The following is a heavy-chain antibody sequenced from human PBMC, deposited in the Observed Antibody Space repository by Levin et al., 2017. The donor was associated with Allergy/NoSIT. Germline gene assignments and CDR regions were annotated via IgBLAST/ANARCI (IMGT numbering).Heavy chain of an antibody. V-gene: IGHV3-30-3*01. Sequence: GESLKISCAASGFTFSSYAMHWVRQAPGKGLEWVAVISYDGSNKYYADSVKGRFTISRDNSKNTLYLQMNSLRAEDTAVYYCASRYSSSWSGFDYWGQGTLVTVSS. D-gene: IGHD6-13*01. CDR3: ASRYSSSWSGFDY. J-gene: IGHJ4*02. CDR1: GFTFSSYA. CDR2: ISYDGSNK.